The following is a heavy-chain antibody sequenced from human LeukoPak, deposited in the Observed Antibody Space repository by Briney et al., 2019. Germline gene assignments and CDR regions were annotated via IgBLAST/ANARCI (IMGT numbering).Heavy chain of an antibody. J-gene: IGHJ5*01. CDR3: ASAVDYYGSGSGNWFDS. V-gene: IGHV3-21*01. Sequence: KTGGSLRLSCAASGFTFSSYSMNWVRQAPGKGLEWVSSISTSSNYIYYADSVKGRFTISRDNAKNSLYLQMNSLRAEDTAVYYCASAVDYYGSGSGNWFDSWGQGTLVTVSS. CDR1: GFTFSSYS. CDR2: ISTSSNYI. D-gene: IGHD3-10*01.